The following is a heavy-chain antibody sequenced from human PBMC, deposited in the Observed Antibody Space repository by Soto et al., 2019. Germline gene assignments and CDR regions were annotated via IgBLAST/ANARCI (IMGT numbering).Heavy chain of an antibody. D-gene: IGHD3-10*01. CDR2: IYYSGST. CDR3: ARLEAYYYGSGSYNYAFDI. J-gene: IGHJ3*02. V-gene: IGHV4-39*01. Sequence: QLQLQESGPGLVKPSETLSLTCTVSGGSISSSSYYWGWIRQPPGKGLEWIGSIYYSGSTYYNPSLKSRVTISVDTSKHQFSLKLSSVTDADTAVYYCARLEAYYYGSGSYNYAFDIWGQGTMVTVSS. CDR1: GGSISSSSYY.